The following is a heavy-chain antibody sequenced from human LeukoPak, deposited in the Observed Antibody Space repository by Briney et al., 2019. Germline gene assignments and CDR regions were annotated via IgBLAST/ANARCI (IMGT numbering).Heavy chain of an antibody. CDR2: IYYSGST. Sequence: SQTLSLTCTVSGGSISSGDYSWSWIRQPPGKGLEWIGYIYYSGSTYYNPSLKSRVTISVDTSKNQFSPKLSSVTAADTAVYYCARGALTIFGVVIPWFDYWGQGTLVTVSS. J-gene: IGHJ4*02. CDR1: GGSISSGDYS. CDR3: ARGALTIFGVVIPWFDY. D-gene: IGHD3-3*01. V-gene: IGHV4-30-4*01.